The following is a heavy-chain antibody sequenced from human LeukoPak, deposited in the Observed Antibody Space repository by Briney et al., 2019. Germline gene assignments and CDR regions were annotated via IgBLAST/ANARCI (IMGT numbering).Heavy chain of an antibody. J-gene: IGHJ4*02. D-gene: IGHD3-10*01. V-gene: IGHV4-39*01. CDR2: IYYSGST. Sequence: PSETLSLTCTVSGGSISSSSYYWGWIRQPPGKGLEWIGSIYYSGSTYYNPSLKSRVTISVDTSKNPFSLKLSSVTAADTAVYYCARHPALWFGEPLDYWGQGTLVTVSS. CDR3: ARHPALWFGEPLDY. CDR1: GGSISSSSYY.